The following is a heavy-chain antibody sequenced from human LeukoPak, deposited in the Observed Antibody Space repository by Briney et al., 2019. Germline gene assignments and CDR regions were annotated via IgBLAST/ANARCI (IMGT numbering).Heavy chain of an antibody. CDR3: AKDRVYYDILTGYYAS. CDR1: GFTFSSYG. CDR2: ISYDGSNK. Sequence: GKSLRLSCAASGFTFSSYGMHWVRQAPGKGLEWVAVISYDGSNKYYADSVKGRFTISRDNSKNTLYLQMNSLRAEDTAVYYCAKDRVYYDILTGYYASWGQGTLVTVSS. V-gene: IGHV3-30*18. J-gene: IGHJ5*02. D-gene: IGHD3-9*01.